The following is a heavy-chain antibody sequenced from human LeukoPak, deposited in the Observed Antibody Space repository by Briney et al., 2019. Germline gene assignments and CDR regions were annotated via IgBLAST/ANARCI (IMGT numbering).Heavy chain of an antibody. CDR3: ARGGLRPGYNYDFDY. J-gene: IGHJ4*02. CDR2: IFSGGTS. D-gene: IGHD5-24*01. V-gene: IGHV3-53*01. CDR1: GFTVSTNY. Sequence: GGSLRLSCAASGFTVSTNYMNWVRQAPGKGLEWVSVIFSGGTSYYADSVKGRFTISRDTSKNTLYLQISSLRAEDTAVYYCARGGLRPGYNYDFDYWGQGTLVTVSS.